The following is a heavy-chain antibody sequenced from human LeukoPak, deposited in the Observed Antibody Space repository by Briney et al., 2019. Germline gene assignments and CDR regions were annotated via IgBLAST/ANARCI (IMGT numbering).Heavy chain of an antibody. CDR3: ARRDKPGYNRSSSGFNWFDP. D-gene: IGHD5-12*01. J-gene: IGHJ5*02. CDR2: IQPGNPEI. Sequence: GESLKISCKASEYSFTSYWIGWVRQMPGKGLEWVGNIQPGNPEIRYSPSFQGQVTLSADKSISTAYLQWSSLKASDTAMYYCARRDKPGYNRSSSGFNWFDPWGQGTLVTVSS. V-gene: IGHV5-51*01. CDR1: EYSFTSYW.